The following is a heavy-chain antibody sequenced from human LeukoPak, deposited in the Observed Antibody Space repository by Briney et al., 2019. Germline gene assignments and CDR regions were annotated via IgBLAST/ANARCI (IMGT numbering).Heavy chain of an antibody. J-gene: IGHJ4*02. Sequence: SETLSLTCAVYGGSFSGYYWSWIRQPPGKGLEWIGYIYYSGSTYYNPSLKSRVTISVDTSKNQFSLKLSSVTAADTAVYYCASTYYDFWTEFDYWGQGTLVTVSS. CDR1: GGSFSGYY. CDR3: ASTYYDFWTEFDY. CDR2: IYYSGST. D-gene: IGHD3-3*01. V-gene: IGHV4-30-4*08.